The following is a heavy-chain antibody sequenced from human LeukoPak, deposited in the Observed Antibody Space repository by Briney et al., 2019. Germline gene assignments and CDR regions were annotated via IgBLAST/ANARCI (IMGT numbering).Heavy chain of an antibody. CDR3: AKSVGYLWSHSDH. V-gene: IGHV3-30*02. CDR2: IRYDGSNK. J-gene: IGHJ4*02. CDR1: GFTFSSHG. D-gene: IGHD3-3*01. Sequence: GGSLRLSCAASGFTFSSHGIHWVRLAPGKGLEWVAFIRYDGSNKYYADSVKGRFTISRDNSKNTLYLQMDSLRPEDTALYYCAKSVGYLWSHSDHWGQGTLVTVSS.